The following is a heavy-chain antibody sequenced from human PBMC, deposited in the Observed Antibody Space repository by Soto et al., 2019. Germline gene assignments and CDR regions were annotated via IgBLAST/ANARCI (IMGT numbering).Heavy chain of an antibody. Sequence: QVQLVESGGGVVQPGRSLRLSCAASGFTFSRYPMYWVRQAPGNGLEWVAVIPYDGNNKYYADSVKGRFTISRDNDKNTLYLQMNNLRPVDTAVYYCAKGVGSYYFDYWGQGTLVTVSS. CDR1: GFTFSRYP. CDR2: IPYDGNNK. CDR3: AKGVGSYYFDY. J-gene: IGHJ4*02. V-gene: IGHV3-30-3*01. D-gene: IGHD1-26*01.